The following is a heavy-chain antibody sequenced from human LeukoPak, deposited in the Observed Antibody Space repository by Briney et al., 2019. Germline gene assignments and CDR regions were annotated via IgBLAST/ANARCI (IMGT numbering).Heavy chain of an antibody. J-gene: IGHJ4*02. CDR2: IYSGGST. CDR3: ASAPYGSGSPLDY. Sequence: GGSLRLSCAASGFTVRSIYMSWVRQAPRKGLEWVSVIYSGGSTYYADSVKGRFTISRDNSKNTLYLQMNSLRAEDTAVYYCASAPYGSGSPLDYWGQGTLVTVSS. V-gene: IGHV3-66*01. CDR1: GFTVRSIY. D-gene: IGHD3-10*01.